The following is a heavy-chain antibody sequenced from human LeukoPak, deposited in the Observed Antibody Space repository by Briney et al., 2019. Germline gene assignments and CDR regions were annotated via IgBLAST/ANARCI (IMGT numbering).Heavy chain of an antibody. CDR1: GFTFSSYS. Sequence: PGGSLRLSCAASGFTFSSYSMNWVRQAPGKGLEWVSYISSSSSTIYYADSVKGRFAISRDNAKNSLYLQMNSLRAEDTAVYYCAKEGSAVATYFDYWGQGTLVTVSS. CDR2: ISSSSSTI. V-gene: IGHV3-48*01. J-gene: IGHJ4*02. CDR3: AKEGSAVATYFDY. D-gene: IGHD5-12*01.